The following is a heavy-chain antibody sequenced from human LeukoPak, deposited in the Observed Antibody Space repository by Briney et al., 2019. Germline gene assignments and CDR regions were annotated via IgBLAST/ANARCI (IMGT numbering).Heavy chain of an antibody. CDR2: ISYSGYT. V-gene: IGHV4-39*01. D-gene: IGHD3-10*01. CDR3: ARRFGSYSYYGMDV. CDR1: GGSISSSSYY. Sequence: SETLSLTCTVSGGSISSSSYYWAWIRQPPGKGLEWVGSISYSGYTHYNPSLKSRLTISVDTSKTQFSLKLNSVTPADTAVYYCARRFGSYSYYGMDVWGQGTTVTVSS. J-gene: IGHJ6*02.